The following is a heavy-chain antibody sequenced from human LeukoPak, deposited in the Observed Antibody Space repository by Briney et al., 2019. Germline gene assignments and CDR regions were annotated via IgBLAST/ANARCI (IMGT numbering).Heavy chain of an antibody. Sequence: GASVKVSCKASGYTFTGYYMHWVRQAPGQGLEWMGWINPNSGGTNYAQKFQGRVTMTRDTSISTAYMELSRLRSDDTAVYYCARGGAMVRGVEGTGGGYNWFDPWGQGTLVTVSS. D-gene: IGHD3-10*01. CDR1: GYTFTGYY. V-gene: IGHV1-2*02. CDR2: INPNSGGT. J-gene: IGHJ5*02. CDR3: ARGGAMVRGVEGTGGGYNWFDP.